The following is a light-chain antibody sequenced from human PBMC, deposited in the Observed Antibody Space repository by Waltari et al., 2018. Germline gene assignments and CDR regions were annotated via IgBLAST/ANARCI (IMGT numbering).Light chain of an antibody. V-gene: IGLV2-14*03. CDR3: SSSTSSTTRV. CDR2: DVR. J-gene: IGLJ3*02. CDR1: SSDVGAFNY. Sequence: QSALTQPAPVSASPGQSTTISCTGTSSDVGAFNYVSWYQQHPGKTPKLIIYDVRIRPSGVSNRFSGSKSGNTASLTISGLQADDEADYYCSSSTSSTTRVFGGGTRLTVL.